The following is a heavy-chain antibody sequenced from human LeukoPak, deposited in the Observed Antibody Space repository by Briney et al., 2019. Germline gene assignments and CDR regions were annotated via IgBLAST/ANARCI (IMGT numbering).Heavy chain of an antibody. CDR3: ARQNTPHGNFDY. CDR1: GYTFTSYD. V-gene: IGHV1-8*01. J-gene: IGHJ4*02. D-gene: IGHD1-26*01. Sequence: ASVKVSCTASGYTFTSYDINWVRQATGQGLEWMGWMNPNSGNTGYAQKFQGRVTMTRNTSISTAYMELSSLRSEDTAVYYCARQNTPHGNFDYWGQGILVTVSS. CDR2: MNPNSGNT.